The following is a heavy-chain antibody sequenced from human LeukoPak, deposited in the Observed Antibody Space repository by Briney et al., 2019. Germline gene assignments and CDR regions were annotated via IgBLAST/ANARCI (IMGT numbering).Heavy chain of an antibody. CDR1: GYSFTSYW. D-gene: IGHD2-2*02. CDR3: ARPYCSSTSCYIYFDY. Sequence: GESLKISCKGSGYSFTSYWIGWVRQMPGKGLEWMGTIYPGDSDTRYSPSFQGQVTISADKSISTAYLQWSSLKASDTAMYYCARPYCSSTSCYIYFDYWGQGTLVTVSS. V-gene: IGHV5-51*01. CDR2: IYPGDSDT. J-gene: IGHJ4*02.